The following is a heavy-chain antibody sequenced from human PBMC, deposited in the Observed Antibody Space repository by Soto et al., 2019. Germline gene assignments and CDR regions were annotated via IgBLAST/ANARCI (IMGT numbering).Heavy chain of an antibody. D-gene: IGHD3-16*01. J-gene: IGHJ5*01. V-gene: IGHV6-1*01. CDR3: AMYWFGHQGHWFAS. Sequence: SQTLSLTCAISGDSVSSNTVAWNWIRQSPSRGLEWLGRTYYRSKWYDDYAESVKSRITINPDTSKNQFSLHLDSVTPEDTAVYYCAMYWFGHQGHWFASWAQGTLVTVSS. CDR1: GDSVSSNTVA. CDR2: TYYRSKWYD.